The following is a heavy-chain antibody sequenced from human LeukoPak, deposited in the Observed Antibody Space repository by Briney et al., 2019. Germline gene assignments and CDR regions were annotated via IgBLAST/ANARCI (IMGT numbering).Heavy chain of an antibody. D-gene: IGHD1-26*01. V-gene: IGHV3-11*06. CDR3: ARDPYNGNYGDFYYYYMDV. J-gene: IGHJ6*03. CDR1: GGSFSGYY. CDR2: ITSSSTYT. Sequence: LSLTCAVYGGSFSGYYWSWIRQAPGKGRAWVSSITSSSTYTFYADSVKGRFTISRDNAKNSLYLQMNSLRDEDTAIYYCARDPYNGNYGDFYYYYMDVWGKGTMVTISS.